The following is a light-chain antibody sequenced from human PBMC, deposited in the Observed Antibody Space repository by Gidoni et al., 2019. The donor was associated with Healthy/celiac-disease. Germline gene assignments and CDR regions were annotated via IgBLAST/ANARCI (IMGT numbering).Light chain of an antibody. V-gene: IGKV3-11*01. CDR1: QSVSSY. J-gene: IGKJ1*01. CDR2: DAS. Sequence: EIVLTQSPATLSLSPWERATLSCRASQSVSSYLAWYQQKPGQAPRLLIYDASNRATGIPARFSGSGSGTDFTLTISSLEPEDFAVYYCQQRSNGRVTFGQGTKVEIK. CDR3: QQRSNGRVT.